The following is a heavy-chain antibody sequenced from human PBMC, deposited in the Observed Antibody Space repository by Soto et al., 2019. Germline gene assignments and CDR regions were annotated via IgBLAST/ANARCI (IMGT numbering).Heavy chain of an antibody. Sequence: QLQLQESGPGLVKPSETLSLTCTVSGGSISSSSYYWGWIRQPPGKGLEWIGSIYYSGSTYYNPSLKSRVTISVDTSKNQFSLNLRSVTAADTAVYYCARHIVVVPAKPFQHWGQGTLVTVSS. CDR2: IYYSGST. CDR3: ARHIVVVPAKPFQH. CDR1: GGSISSSSYY. J-gene: IGHJ1*01. D-gene: IGHD2-2*01. V-gene: IGHV4-39*01.